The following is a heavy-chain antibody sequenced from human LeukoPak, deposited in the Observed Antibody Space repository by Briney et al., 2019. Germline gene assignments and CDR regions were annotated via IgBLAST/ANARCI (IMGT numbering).Heavy chain of an antibody. CDR2: IKQDESEK. CDR3: ARLVGDVTTWDC. CDR1: GFSFSNYW. J-gene: IGHJ4*02. V-gene: IGHV3-7*03. D-gene: IGHD1-26*01. Sequence: GGSLRLSCTASGFSFSNYWMSWVRQAPGKGLEWVASIKQDESEKYYVDSVKGRFTTSRDNAKSSLYLQMNALRGEDTAVYYCARLVGDVTTWDCWGQGALVTVSS.